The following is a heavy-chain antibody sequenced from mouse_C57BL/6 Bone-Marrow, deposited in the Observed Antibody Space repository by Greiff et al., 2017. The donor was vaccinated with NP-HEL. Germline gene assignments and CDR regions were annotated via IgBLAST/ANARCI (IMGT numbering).Heavy chain of an antibody. CDR1: GYTFTSYW. J-gene: IGHJ3*01. Sequence: QVQLQQPGAELVMPGASVKLSCKASGYTFTSYWMHWVKQRPGQGLEWIGEIDPSGSYINYNQKFKGKSTLTVDKSSSTAYMQLSSLTSEDSAVYYCARSSGYDWFAYWGQGTLVTVSA. V-gene: IGHV1-69*01. D-gene: IGHD3-2*02. CDR2: IDPSGSYI. CDR3: ARSSGYDWFAY.